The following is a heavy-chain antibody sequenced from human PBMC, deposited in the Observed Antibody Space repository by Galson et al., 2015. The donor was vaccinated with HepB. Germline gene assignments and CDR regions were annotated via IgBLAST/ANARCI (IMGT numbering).Heavy chain of an antibody. D-gene: IGHD2-2*01. Sequence: SVKVSCKASGGTFSSYAISWVRQAPGQGLEWMGGIIPIFGTANYAQKFQGRVTITADESTSTAYMELSSLRSEDTAVYYCARVGSSTSPPDYWGQGTLVTVSS. CDR3: ARVGSSTSPPDY. J-gene: IGHJ4*02. CDR1: GGTFSSYA. V-gene: IGHV1-69*13. CDR2: IIPIFGTA.